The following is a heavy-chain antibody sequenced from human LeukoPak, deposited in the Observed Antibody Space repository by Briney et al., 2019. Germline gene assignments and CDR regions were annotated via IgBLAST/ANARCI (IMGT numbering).Heavy chain of an antibody. Sequence: SETLSLTCAVSGGSISSSNWWSWVRPPPGKGLEWIGEIYHSGSTNYNPSLKSRVTISVDKSKNQFSLKLSSVTAADTAVYYCARDGRGYSGYGTFDYWGQGTLVTVSS. CDR3: ARDGRGYSGYGTFDY. V-gene: IGHV4-4*02. CDR2: IYHSGST. D-gene: IGHD5-12*01. CDR1: GGSISSSNW. J-gene: IGHJ4*02.